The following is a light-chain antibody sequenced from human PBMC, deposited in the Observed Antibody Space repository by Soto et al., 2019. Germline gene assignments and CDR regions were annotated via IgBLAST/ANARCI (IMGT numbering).Light chain of an antibody. CDR1: STDVGGYSL. CDR2: EVT. Sequence: QSVLTQPASVSGSPGQSVTISCTGSSTDVGGYSLVSWYQQHPGRAPKLMIYEVTKRPSGVSNRFSGSKSSNTASLTIPGLRAEDEADYYCCSYTRSTTFVFGTGTKLTVL. J-gene: IGLJ1*01. CDR3: CSYTRSTTFV. V-gene: IGLV2-23*02.